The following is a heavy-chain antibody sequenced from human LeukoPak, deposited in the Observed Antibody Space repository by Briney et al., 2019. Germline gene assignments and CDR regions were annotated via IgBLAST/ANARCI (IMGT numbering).Heavy chain of an antibody. J-gene: IGHJ5*02. V-gene: IGHV1-2*02. CDR3: ARTPDYSVTT. D-gene: IGHD4-11*01. Sequence: ASVKVSCKVSGYTFTAYYMHWVRQAPGQGLEWMGRIDPNSGGTIYVHKFQGRVAMTRDTSISTAYMELSRLTPDDTAVYYCARTPDYSVTTWGQGTLVTVSS. CDR2: IDPNSGGT. CDR1: GYTFTAYY.